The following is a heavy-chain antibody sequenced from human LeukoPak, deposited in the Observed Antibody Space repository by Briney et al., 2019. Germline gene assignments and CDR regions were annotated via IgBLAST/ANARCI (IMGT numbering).Heavy chain of an antibody. CDR3: AKGYYYDSSGPSDY. Sequence: GRSLLLSCAASGFPFDDYAMHWGRPAPGKGLEWVSGISWNSGSIGYADSVKGLFTISRDSAKNSLYLQMNSLRAEDTALYYCAKGYYYDSSGPSDYWGQGTLVTVSS. D-gene: IGHD3-22*01. CDR2: ISWNSGSI. V-gene: IGHV3-9*01. J-gene: IGHJ4*02. CDR1: GFPFDDYA.